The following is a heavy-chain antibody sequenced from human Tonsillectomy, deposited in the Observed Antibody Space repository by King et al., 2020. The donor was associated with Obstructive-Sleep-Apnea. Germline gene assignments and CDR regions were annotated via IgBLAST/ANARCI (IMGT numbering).Heavy chain of an antibody. CDR1: GYTFTSYG. CDR2: ISAYSGNT. J-gene: IGHJ4*02. D-gene: IGHD6-19*01. V-gene: IGHV1-18*04. Sequence: QLVQSGAEVKKPRASVKVSCKASGYTFTSYGISWVRQAPGQGLEWMAWISAYSGNTDYAQKLQGRVTMTTDTSTSTAYMELRSLRSDDTAVYYCARYSSGWYYFDYWGQGTLVTVSS. CDR3: ARYSSGWYYFDY.